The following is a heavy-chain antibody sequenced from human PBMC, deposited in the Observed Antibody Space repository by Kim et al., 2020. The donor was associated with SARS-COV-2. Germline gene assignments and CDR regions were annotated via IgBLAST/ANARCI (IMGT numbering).Heavy chain of an antibody. CDR1: GFTLNIYA. CDR3: AREPPPCHYDASGNYYTLDD. J-gene: IGHJ4*02. V-gene: IGHV3-30*04. CDR2: ITYDGTNK. D-gene: IGHD3-10*01. Sequence: GGSLRLSCAASGFTLNIYAMHWVRQAPGKGLEWVALITYDGTNKYYADSVKGRFTISRDNSENTVFLHMNSLRPEDTAVYYCAREPPPCHYDASGNYYTLDDWGQGTLATVSS.